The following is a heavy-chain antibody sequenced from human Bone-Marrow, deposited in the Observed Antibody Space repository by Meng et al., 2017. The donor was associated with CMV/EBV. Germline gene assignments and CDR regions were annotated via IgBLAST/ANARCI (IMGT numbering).Heavy chain of an antibody. V-gene: IGHV3-30*02. CDR1: GFTFSSYG. CDR2: IRYDGSNK. D-gene: IGHD1-7*01. Sequence: GGSLRLSCAASGFTFSSYGMHWVRQAPGKGLEWVAFIRYDGSNKYYADSVKGRFTISRDNSKNTLYLQMNSLRAEDTAVYYCAKARGNWNYEGGREVWGQGTTVTVSS. J-gene: IGHJ6*02. CDR3: AKARGNWNYEGGREV.